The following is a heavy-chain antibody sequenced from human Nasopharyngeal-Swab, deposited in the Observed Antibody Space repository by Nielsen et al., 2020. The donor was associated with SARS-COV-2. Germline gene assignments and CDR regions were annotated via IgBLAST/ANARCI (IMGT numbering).Heavy chain of an antibody. D-gene: IGHD6-19*01. CDR1: GGSISSGDYY. CDR3: ARGELAVAGRYYFDY. J-gene: IGHJ4*02. CDR2: IYYSGST. V-gene: IGHV4-30-4*01. Sequence: SETLSLTCTVSGGSISSGDYYWRWIRQPPGKGLEWIGYIYYSGSTYYNPSLKSRVTTSVDTSKDQFSLKLSSVTAADTAVYYCARGELAVAGRYYFDYWGQGTLVTVSS.